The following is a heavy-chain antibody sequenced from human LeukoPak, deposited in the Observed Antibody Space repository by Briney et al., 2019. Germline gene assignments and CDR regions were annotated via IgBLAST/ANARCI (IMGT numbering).Heavy chain of an antibody. CDR2: ISSSGSTI. CDR3: VASSWAYYFDY. CDR1: GFTFSSYE. V-gene: IGHV3-48*03. Sequence: GGSLRLSCAASGFTFSSYEMNWVRQAPGKGLEWVSYISSSGSTIYYADSVKGRFTISRDNAKNSQYLQMNSLRVEDTAVYDCVASSWAYYFDYWGQGTLVTVSS. D-gene: IGHD6-13*01. J-gene: IGHJ4*02.